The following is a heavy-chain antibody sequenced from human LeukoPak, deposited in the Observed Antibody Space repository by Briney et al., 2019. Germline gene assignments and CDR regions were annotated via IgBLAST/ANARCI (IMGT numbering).Heavy chain of an antibody. J-gene: IGHJ4*02. CDR2: IIPIFGTA. CDR1: GGTFSSYA. D-gene: IGHD2-2*01. Sequence: ASVKVSCKASGGTFSSYAISWVRQAPGQGLEWMGGIIPIFGTANYAQKFQGRVTITTDESTSTAYMELSSLRSEDTAVYYCARGPIVVVPAAKYYFDYWDQGTLVTVSS. CDR3: ARGPIVVVPAAKYYFDY. V-gene: IGHV1-69*05.